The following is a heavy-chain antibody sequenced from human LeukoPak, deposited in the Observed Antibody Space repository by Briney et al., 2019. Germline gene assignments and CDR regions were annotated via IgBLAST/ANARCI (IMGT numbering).Heavy chain of an antibody. D-gene: IGHD5-18*01. J-gene: IGHJ4*02. Sequence: PSETLSLTCAVYGGSFSGYYWSWIRQPPGKGLEWIGEINHSGSTNYNPSLKSRVTISVDTSKNQFSLKLSSVTAADTAVYYCARDSNSYGYTVDYWGQGTLVTVSS. CDR1: GGSFSGYY. V-gene: IGHV4-34*01. CDR3: ARDSNSYGYTVDY. CDR2: INHSGST.